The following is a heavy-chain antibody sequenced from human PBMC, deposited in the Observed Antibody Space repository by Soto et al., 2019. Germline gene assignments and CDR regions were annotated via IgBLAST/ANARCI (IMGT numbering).Heavy chain of an antibody. Sequence: EVQLMESGGNLVQPGGSLRLSCAASGFSFRNYGMSWVRQAPGKGLEWVSAVSGSDGSTYYADSVKGRFTISRDNPKNTRYLKMNSLRPEDTAVNYCAKVTRQPDLGYYYYMDVWGTGTTVTVSS. CDR3: AKVTRQPDLGYYYYMDV. CDR2: VSGSDGST. D-gene: IGHD2-2*01. J-gene: IGHJ6*03. V-gene: IGHV3-23*01. CDR1: GFSFRNYG.